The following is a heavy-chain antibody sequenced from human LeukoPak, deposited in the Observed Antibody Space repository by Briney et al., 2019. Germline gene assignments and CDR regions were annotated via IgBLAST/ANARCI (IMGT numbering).Heavy chain of an antibody. CDR2: ISWNSGSI. CDR3: ARERSRSSSSFYTN. CDR1: GFTFDDYA. Sequence: GGSLRLSCAASGFTFDDYAMHWVRQAPGKGLEWVSGISWNSGSIGYADSVKGRFTISRDNAKNSLYLQMNSLRAEDTAVYYCARERSRSSSSFYTNWGQGTLVTVSS. D-gene: IGHD6-6*01. V-gene: IGHV3-9*01. J-gene: IGHJ4*02.